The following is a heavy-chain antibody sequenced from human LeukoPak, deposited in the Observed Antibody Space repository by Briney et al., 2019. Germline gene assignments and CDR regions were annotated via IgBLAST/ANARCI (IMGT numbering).Heavy chain of an antibody. V-gene: IGHV3-30-3*01. Sequence: GGSLRLSCAASGFAFSSYAMHWVRQAPGKGLEWVAVISYDGSNKYYADSVKGRFTISRDNSKNTLYLQMNSLRAEDTAVYYCARGSEGPIDYWGRGTLVTVSS. CDR2: ISYDGSNK. CDR3: ARGSEGPIDY. D-gene: IGHD2-15*01. J-gene: IGHJ4*02. CDR1: GFAFSSYA.